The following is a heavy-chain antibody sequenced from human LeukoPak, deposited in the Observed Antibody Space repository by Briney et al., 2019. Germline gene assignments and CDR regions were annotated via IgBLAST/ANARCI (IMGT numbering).Heavy chain of an antibody. Sequence: PGGSLRLSCAASGFTFSSYAMSWVRQAPGKGLEWVSAVSGNGGNTYYTDSVKGRFTFSRDNSKNTLYLQMNSLRAEDTAVYYCAKEGYYDSSGYYSRGVFDYWGQGTLVTVSS. CDR1: GFTFSSYA. V-gene: IGHV3-23*01. D-gene: IGHD3-22*01. CDR2: VSGNGGNT. J-gene: IGHJ4*02. CDR3: AKEGYYDSSGYYSRGVFDY.